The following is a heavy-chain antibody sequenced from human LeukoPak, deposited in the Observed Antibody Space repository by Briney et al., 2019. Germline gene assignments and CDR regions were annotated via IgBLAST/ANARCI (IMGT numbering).Heavy chain of an antibody. CDR3: AKEDRVPSRVEMATRPPYYFDY. CDR1: RFPFSNYG. V-gene: IGHV3-30*18. J-gene: IGHJ4*02. Sequence: GRSLRLSCAASRFPFSNYGVHWVRQAPGKGLEWLAVISSDGSNRHYADSVKGRFTVSRDNSKNTLYLQMNSLRAEDTAVYYCAKEDRVPSRVEMATRPPYYFDYWGQGTLVTVSS. D-gene: IGHD5-24*01. CDR2: ISSDGSNR.